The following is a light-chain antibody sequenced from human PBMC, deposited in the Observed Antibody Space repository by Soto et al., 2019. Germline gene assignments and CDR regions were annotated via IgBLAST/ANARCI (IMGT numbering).Light chain of an antibody. CDR1: SSDVGGYNF. CDR2: DVS. J-gene: IGLJ2*01. V-gene: IGLV2-14*03. CDR3: SSYTTTTSLVV. Sequence: QSALTQPASVSGSPGQSITISCSGTSSDVGGYNFVSWYQVHPGKAPRLILYDVSSRPSGVSYRFSGSKSANTASLNISRLQARDEADYYCSSYTTTTSLVVFGGGTKLTVL.